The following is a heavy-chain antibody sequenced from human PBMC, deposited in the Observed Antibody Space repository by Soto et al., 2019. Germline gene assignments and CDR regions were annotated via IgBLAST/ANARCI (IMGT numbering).Heavy chain of an antibody. CDR1: GFTFSSYA. CDR3: AQGTWGYCSGGTCYPFDY. CDR2: ISGSGGSA. J-gene: IGHJ4*02. D-gene: IGHD2-15*01. V-gene: IGHV3-23*01. Sequence: EVQLLESGGGLVQPGGSLRLSCAASGFTFSSYAVSWVRQAPGKGLEWVSTISGSGGSAYYADSVKGRFTISRDNFKNTLYVPMNSLRHGDTAVYYCAQGTWGYCSGGTCYPFDYWGQGTLVTVSS.